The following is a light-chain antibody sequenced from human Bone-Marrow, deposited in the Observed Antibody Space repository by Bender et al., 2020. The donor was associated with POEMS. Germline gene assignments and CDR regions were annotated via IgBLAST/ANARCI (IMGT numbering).Light chain of an antibody. CDR2: EVS. Sequence: QSALTQPASVSGSPGQSITISCTGTSSDVGRYNYVSWYQRHPGKAPKLMIYEVSHRPSGVPDRFSGSKSGTSASLAITGLQAEDEADYYCQSYDTSLSGVFGRGTKLTVL. CDR1: SSDVGRYNY. J-gene: IGLJ3*02. V-gene: IGLV2-14*01. CDR3: QSYDTSLSGV.